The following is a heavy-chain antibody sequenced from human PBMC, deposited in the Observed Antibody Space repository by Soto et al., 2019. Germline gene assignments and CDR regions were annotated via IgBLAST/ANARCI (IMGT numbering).Heavy chain of an antibody. V-gene: IGHV3-30*18. CDR1: GFTFSSYG. Sequence: QVQLVESGGGVVQPGRSLRLSCAASGFTFSSYGMHWVRQAPGKGLEWVAVISYDGSNKYYADSVKGRFTISRDNSKNTLYLQMNSLRAEDTAVYYCAKDPGYCSSTSCYGWYFDYWGQGTLVTVSS. CDR2: ISYDGSNK. D-gene: IGHD2-2*01. CDR3: AKDPGYCSSTSCYGWYFDY. J-gene: IGHJ4*02.